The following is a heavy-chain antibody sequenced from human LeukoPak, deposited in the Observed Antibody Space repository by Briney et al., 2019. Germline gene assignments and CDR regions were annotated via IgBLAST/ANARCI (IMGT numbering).Heavy chain of an antibody. Sequence: GGSLKLSCAAPGFTFSGSAMNWVRQASGKGLEWVGRIRSKANSYATAYAASVKGRFTISRDDSKNTAYLQMNSLKTEDTAVYYCTYSGYAWGQGTLVTVSS. CDR3: TYSGYA. V-gene: IGHV3-73*01. D-gene: IGHD5-12*01. J-gene: IGHJ5*02. CDR2: IRSKANSYAT. CDR1: GFTFSGSA.